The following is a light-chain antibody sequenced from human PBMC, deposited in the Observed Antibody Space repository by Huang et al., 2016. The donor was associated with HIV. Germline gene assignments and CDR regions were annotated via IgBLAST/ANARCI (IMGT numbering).Light chain of an antibody. V-gene: IGKV3-20*01. CDR3: QEYET. CDR2: GAS. Sequence: EIVLAQSPGTLSLSPGERATLSCRASQSVSSSNVAWYQQKPGQAPRLLIYGASSRATGNPDRFSGSGSGTDFILTISRLEPEDFAVYYCQEYETFGPGTKVDIK. J-gene: IGKJ3*01. CDR1: QSVSSSN.